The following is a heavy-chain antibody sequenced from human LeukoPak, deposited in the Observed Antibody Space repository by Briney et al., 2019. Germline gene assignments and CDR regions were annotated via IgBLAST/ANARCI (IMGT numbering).Heavy chain of an antibody. CDR2: IYYSGRT. V-gene: IGHV4-59*01. Sequence: SETLSLTCTISGGSISSYSWSWIRQPPGKGLEWIGHIYYSGRTSYNPSLKSRVTISVHTSKNQFSLKPTSVTAADTAVYYCASGSGTYPNYWGQGTLVTVSS. CDR1: GGSISSYS. CDR3: ASGSGTYPNY. J-gene: IGHJ4*02. D-gene: IGHD3-10*01.